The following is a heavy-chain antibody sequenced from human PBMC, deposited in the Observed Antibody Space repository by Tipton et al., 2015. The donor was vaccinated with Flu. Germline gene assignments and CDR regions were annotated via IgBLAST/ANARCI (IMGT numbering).Heavy chain of an antibody. CDR3: ARDRWEYASGFDS. J-gene: IGHJ4*02. CDR2: VHRSGHP. V-gene: IGHV4-38-2*02. D-gene: IGHD1-26*01. CDR1: GDSIGSNYF. Sequence: TLSLTCSVSGDSIGSNYFWGWIRQPPGQGLEWIGNVHRSGHPYYNPSLKSRVTMSVDSSKNQFSLRLTSVTAADTAVYYCARDRWEYASGFDSWGQGSLVTVSP.